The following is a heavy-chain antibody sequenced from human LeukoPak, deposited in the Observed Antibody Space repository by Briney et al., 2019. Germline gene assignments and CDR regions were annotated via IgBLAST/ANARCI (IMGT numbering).Heavy chain of an antibody. Sequence: PSETLSLTCTVSGGSISSSSYYWGWIRQPPGKGLEWIGSIYYSGSTYYNPSLKSRVTISVDTSKNQFSLKLSSVTAADTAVYYCARSVPAAPYYFDYWGQGTLVTVSS. CDR1: GGSISSSSYY. D-gene: IGHD2-2*01. CDR2: IYYSGST. V-gene: IGHV4-39*07. J-gene: IGHJ4*02. CDR3: ARSVPAAPYYFDY.